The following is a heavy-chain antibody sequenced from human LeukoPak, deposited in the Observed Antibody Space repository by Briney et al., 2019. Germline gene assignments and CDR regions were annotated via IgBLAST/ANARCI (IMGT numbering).Heavy chain of an antibody. CDR3: ARAVGATGGKPFDY. J-gene: IGHJ4*02. D-gene: IGHD1-26*01. Sequence: SETLSLTCTVSGGSISSYYWSWIRQPPGKGLEWIGYIYYSGSTNYNPSLKSRVTISVDTSKNQFSLKLSSVTAADTAVYYCARAVGATGGKPFDYWGQGTLVTVS. CDR1: GGSISSYY. V-gene: IGHV4-59*01. CDR2: IYYSGST.